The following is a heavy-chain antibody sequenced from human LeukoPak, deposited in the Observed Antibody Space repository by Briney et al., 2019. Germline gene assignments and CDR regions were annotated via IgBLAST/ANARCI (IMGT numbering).Heavy chain of an antibody. V-gene: IGHV1-18*01. CDR2: ISAYNGNT. CDR1: GYTFTSYG. CDR3: ARRLKDYYYYMDV. J-gene: IGHJ6*03. Sequence: GASVKASCTASGYTFTSYGISWVRQAPGHGLEWMGWISAYNGNTNYAQKLQGRVTMTTDTSTSTAYMELRSLRSDDTAVYYCARRLKDYYYYMDVWGKGTTVTVSS. D-gene: IGHD2-8*01.